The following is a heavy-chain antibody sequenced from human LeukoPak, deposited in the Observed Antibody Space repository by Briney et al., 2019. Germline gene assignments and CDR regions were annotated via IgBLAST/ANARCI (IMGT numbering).Heavy chain of an antibody. J-gene: IGHJ4*02. CDR2: ISGSGRST. CDR1: GFTFSSYA. CDR3: AKHLWFGESKDYFDY. D-gene: IGHD3-10*01. Sequence: GGSLRLPCAASGFTFSSYAMSWVRQAPGKGLEWVSAISGSGRSTYYADSVKGRFTISRDNSKNTLYLQMNSLRAEDTAIYYCAKHLWFGESKDYFDYWGQGTLVTVSS. V-gene: IGHV3-23*01.